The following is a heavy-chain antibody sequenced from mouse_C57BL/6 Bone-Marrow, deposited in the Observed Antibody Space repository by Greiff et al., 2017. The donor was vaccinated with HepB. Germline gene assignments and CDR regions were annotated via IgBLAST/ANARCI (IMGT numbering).Heavy chain of an antibody. CDR2: FYPGSGSI. V-gene: IGHV1-62-2*01. CDR1: GYTFTEYT. D-gene: IGHD1-1*01. CDR3: ARAATVVAYDY. J-gene: IGHJ2*01. Sequence: QVQLQQSGAELVKPGASVKLSCKASGYTFTEYTIHWVKQRSGQGLEWIGWFYPGSGSIKYNEKFKDKATLTADKSSSTAYMQLSSLTSEDSAVYYCARAATVVAYDYWGQGTTLTVSS.